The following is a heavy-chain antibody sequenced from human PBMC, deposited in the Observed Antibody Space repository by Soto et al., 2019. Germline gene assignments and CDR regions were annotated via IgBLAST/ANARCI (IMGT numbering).Heavy chain of an antibody. J-gene: IGHJ5*02. V-gene: IGHV4-30-2*01. D-gene: IGHD3-10*01. CDR3: AIVPGP. CDR1: GGSISSGGYS. Sequence: QLQLQESGSGLVKPSQTLSLTCAVSGGSISSGGYSWSWIRQPPGQGLEWIGYIYHSGSTYHNPSLMIRVAISVDRSKNQFSLKPSSVTAAHTAVYYCAIVPGPWGQGTLVTVSS. CDR2: IYHSGST.